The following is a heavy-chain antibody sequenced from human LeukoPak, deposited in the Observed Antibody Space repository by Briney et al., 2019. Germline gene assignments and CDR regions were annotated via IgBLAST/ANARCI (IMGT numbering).Heavy chain of an antibody. CDR3: ARDAAAAGTWWFDP. V-gene: IGHV3-48*03. D-gene: IGHD6-13*01. CDR1: GFSFSSYE. CDR2: ISTSGSVI. Sequence: PGGSLRLSCAVSGFSFSSYEMNWVRQAPGKGLEWVSYISTSGSVIFYADSVKGRFTISRDNAKNSLYLQLNSLRAEDTAVYYCARDAAAAGTWWFDPWGQGILVTVSS. J-gene: IGHJ5*02.